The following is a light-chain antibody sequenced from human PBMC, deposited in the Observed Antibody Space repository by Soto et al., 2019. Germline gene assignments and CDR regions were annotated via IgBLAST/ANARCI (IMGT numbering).Light chain of an antibody. J-gene: IGKJ4*01. CDR1: QSINNW. V-gene: IGKV1-5*01. Sequence: DIQMTQSPSTLSASVGDRDTITCRASQSINNWLAWYQQKPGKAPKFLIYDASNLESGVPSRFSGSASGTEFTLPISSLQPDDFATYYGQQYDNYPLTFGGGTKVDI. CDR2: DAS. CDR3: QQYDNYPLT.